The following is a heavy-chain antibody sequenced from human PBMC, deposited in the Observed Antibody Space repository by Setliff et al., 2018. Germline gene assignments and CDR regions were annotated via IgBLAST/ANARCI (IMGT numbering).Heavy chain of an antibody. J-gene: IGHJ6*02. CDR1: GFTFSSYE. V-gene: IGHV3-48*03. Sequence: GGSLSLSCAASGFTFSSYEMNWVRQAPGKGLEWVSYISSSGSTIYYADSVKGRFTISRDNAKNSLYLQMNSLRAEDTAVYYCARDIRDNFWSGYYIYYYYGMDVWGQGTTVTVSS. D-gene: IGHD3-3*01. CDR3: ARDIRDNFWSGYYIYYYYGMDV. CDR2: ISSSGSTI.